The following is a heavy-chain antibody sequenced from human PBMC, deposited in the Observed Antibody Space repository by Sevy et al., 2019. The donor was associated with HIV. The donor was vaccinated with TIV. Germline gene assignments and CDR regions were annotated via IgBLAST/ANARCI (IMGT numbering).Heavy chain of an antibody. D-gene: IGHD3-22*01. J-gene: IGHJ4*02. CDR3: ARGSHSSSSLGFDY. CDR1: GDSVSSNSAS. CDR2: TYYRSKWYN. V-gene: IGHV6-1*01. Sequence: KQSQTLSLTCAICGDSVSSNSASWNWIRQSPSRGLEWLGRTYYRSKWYNDYAVSVQSQITINPDTSKNQFSLQLNSVTPEDTAVYYCARGSHSSSSLGFDYWGQGTLVTVSS.